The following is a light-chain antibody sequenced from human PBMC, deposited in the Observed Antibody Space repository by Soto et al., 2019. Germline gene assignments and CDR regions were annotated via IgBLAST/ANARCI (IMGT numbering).Light chain of an antibody. V-gene: IGKV3-20*01. J-gene: IGKJ1*01. CDR1: QSVSSSY. CDR2: GAS. CDR3: HQYGGSPRT. Sequence: EIVLTQSPGTLSLSPGGRATLSCRASQSVSSSYLAWYQQKPGQAPRLLIYGASSRATGIPDRFSGSGSGTDFTLTISRLEPEDFAVYYCHQYGGSPRTLGQGTKVEIK.